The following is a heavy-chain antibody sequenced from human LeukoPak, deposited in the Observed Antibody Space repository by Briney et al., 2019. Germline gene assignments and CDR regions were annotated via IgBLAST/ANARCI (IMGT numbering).Heavy chain of an antibody. CDR2: ISYDGSNK. V-gene: IGHV3-30*18. D-gene: IGHD2-15*01. J-gene: IGHJ6*02. Sequence: PGGSLRLSCAASGFTFSSYGMYWVRQAPGKGLEWVAVISYDGSNKYYADSVKGRFTISRDNSKNTLYLQMNSLRAEDTAVYYCAKDGADIVVVVAAPLFYYYYGVDVWGQGTTVTVSS. CDR1: GFTFSSYG. CDR3: AKDGADIVVVVAAPLFYYYYGVDV.